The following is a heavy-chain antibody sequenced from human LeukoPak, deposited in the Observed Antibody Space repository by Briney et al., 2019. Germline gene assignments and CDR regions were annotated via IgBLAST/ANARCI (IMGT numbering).Heavy chain of an antibody. CDR1: GFTFSSYW. CDR2: IKQDGSEK. Sequence: GGSLRLSCAASGFTFSSYWMNWVRQAPGKGLEWVANIKQDGSEKYYVDAVKGRFTISRDNAKNSLYLQMNSLRAEDTAVYYCARDVDTAMANIDYWGQGTLVTVSS. CDR3: ARDVDTAMANIDY. V-gene: IGHV3-7*01. D-gene: IGHD5-18*01. J-gene: IGHJ4*02.